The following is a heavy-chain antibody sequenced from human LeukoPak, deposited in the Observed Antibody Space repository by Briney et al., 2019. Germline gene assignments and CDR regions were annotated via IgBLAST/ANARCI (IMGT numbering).Heavy chain of an antibody. D-gene: IGHD3-3*01. V-gene: IGHV3-66*02. J-gene: IGHJ4*02. Sequence: GGFLRLSCAASGFIVSSNYMSWVRQAPGKGLEWVSVIYSGGSTYYADSVKGRFTISRDKSKNTLFLQMNSLRAEDTAVYYCARGVHDFWSGFYFDYWGQGTLVTVSS. CDR3: ARGVHDFWSGFYFDY. CDR2: IYSGGST. CDR1: GFIVSSNY.